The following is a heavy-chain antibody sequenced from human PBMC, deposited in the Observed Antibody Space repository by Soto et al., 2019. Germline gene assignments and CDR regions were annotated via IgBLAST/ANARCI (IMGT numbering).Heavy chain of an antibody. D-gene: IGHD6-19*01. Sequence: QVQLVQSGAEVKKPGSSVKVSCKASGGTFSSYAISWVRQAPGQGLEWMGGIIPIFGTANYAQKFQGRVTITADESTSTAYMELSSLRSEDTAVYYCARAGISVWLVNPPRYYGMGVWGQGTTVTVSS. J-gene: IGHJ6*02. V-gene: IGHV1-69*12. CDR2: IIPIFGTA. CDR1: GGTFSSYA. CDR3: ARAGISVWLVNPPRYYGMGV.